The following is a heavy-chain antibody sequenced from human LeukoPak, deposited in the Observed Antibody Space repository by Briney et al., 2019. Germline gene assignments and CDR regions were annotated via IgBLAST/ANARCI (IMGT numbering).Heavy chain of an antibody. D-gene: IGHD5-18*01. CDR3: ARDVGTALVTGDY. CDR1: GGSISSYY. Sequence: SETLSLTCTVSGGSISSYYWGWIRQPPGKGLEWIGNIYYSGSTNYNPSLKSRVTISVDTSKNQFSLKLSSVTAADTAVYYCARDVGTALVTGDYWGQGTLVTVSS. CDR2: IYYSGST. V-gene: IGHV4-59*01. J-gene: IGHJ4*02.